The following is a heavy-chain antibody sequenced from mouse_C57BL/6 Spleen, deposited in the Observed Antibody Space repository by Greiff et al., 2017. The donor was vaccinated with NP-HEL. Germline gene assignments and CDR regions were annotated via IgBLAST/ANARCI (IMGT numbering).Heavy chain of an antibody. V-gene: IGHV1-82*01. CDR2: IYPGDGDT. Sequence: VQLQQSGPELVKPGASVKISCKASGYAFSSSWMNWVKQRPGQGLEWIGRIYPGDGDTNYNGKFKGKATLTADKSSSTAYMQLSSLTSEDSAVYFCARYWDVRYFDVWGTGTTVTVSS. D-gene: IGHD4-1*01. CDR1: GYAFSSSW. CDR3: ARYWDVRYFDV. J-gene: IGHJ1*03.